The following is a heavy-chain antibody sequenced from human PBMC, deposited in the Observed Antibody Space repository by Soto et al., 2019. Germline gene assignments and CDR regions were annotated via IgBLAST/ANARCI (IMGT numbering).Heavy chain of an antibody. CDR3: ARDRGEYDFWSGYHRASYGMDV. Sequence: GSLGLTCAASGFTFSSYAVHWVRQAPGKGLEWVAVISYDGSNKYYADSVKGRFTISRDNSKNTLYLQMNSLRAEDTAVYYCARDRGEYDFWSGYHRASYGMDVWGQGTTVP. CDR1: GFTFSSYA. CDR2: ISYDGSNK. V-gene: IGHV3-30-3*01. J-gene: IGHJ6*02. D-gene: IGHD3-3*01.